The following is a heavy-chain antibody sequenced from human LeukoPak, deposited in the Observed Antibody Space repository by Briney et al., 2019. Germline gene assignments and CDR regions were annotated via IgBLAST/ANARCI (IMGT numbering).Heavy chain of an antibody. CDR1: GDSTSSSSYY. J-gene: IGHJ6*02. CDR3: AREQFVVNGYYYGMDV. D-gene: IGHD2-8*01. V-gene: IGHV4-39*07. CDR2: LYYSGST. Sequence: SETLSLTCTVSGDSTSSSSYYWGWIRQPPGKGLEWIGSLYYSGSTYYNPSLKSRVTISVDTSKKQFSLKLSSVTAADTAVYYCAREQFVVNGYYYGMDVWGQGTTVTVSS.